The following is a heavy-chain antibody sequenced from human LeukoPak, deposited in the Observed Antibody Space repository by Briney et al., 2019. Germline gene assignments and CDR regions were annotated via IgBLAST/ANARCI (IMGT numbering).Heavy chain of an antibody. D-gene: IGHD6-13*01. CDR3: TRVEIAAAGTNNYYYMDV. J-gene: IGHJ6*03. V-gene: IGHV3-49*04. Sequence: GGSLRLSCTASGFTFGDYAMSWVRQAPGKGLEWVGFIRSKAYGGTTEYAASVKGRYTISRDDSKSIAYLQMNSLKTEDTAVYYCTRVEIAAAGTNNYYYMDVWARGTTVTVSS. CDR1: GFTFGDYA. CDR2: IRSKAYGGTT.